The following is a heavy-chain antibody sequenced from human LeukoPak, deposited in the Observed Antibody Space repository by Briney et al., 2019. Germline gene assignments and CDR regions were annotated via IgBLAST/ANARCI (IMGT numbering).Heavy chain of an antibody. CDR3: ARGSSSSWYSELGY. V-gene: IGHV1-46*01. J-gene: IGHJ4*02. CDR2: MNPSGGST. Sequence: ASEKVSCKASGYTFTRYYMHWVRQAPGQGLEWMGIMNPSGGSTSYAQNFQGRVTMTRDTSTSTVCMELSSLRSEDTAVYYCARGSSSSWYSELGYWGQGTLVTVSS. CDR1: GYTFTRYY. D-gene: IGHD6-13*01.